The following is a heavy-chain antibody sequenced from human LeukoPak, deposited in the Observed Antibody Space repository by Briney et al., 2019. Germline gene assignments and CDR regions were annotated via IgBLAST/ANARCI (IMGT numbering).Heavy chain of an antibody. D-gene: IGHD1-26*01. CDR3: ARELSLGATLHYFDY. V-gene: IGHV1-69*05. CDR2: TIPIFGTA. CDR1: GYTFTSYA. J-gene: IGHJ4*02. Sequence: GASVKVSCKASGYTFTSYAISWVRQAPGQGLEWMGGTIPIFGTANYAQKFQGRVTITTDESTSTAYMELSSLRSEDTAVYYCARELSLGATLHYFDYWGQGTLVTVSS.